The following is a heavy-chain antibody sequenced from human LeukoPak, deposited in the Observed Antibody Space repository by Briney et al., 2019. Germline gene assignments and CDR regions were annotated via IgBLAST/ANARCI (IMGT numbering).Heavy chain of an antibody. D-gene: IGHD2-8*02. CDR3: ARAGLVVIPDI. V-gene: IGHV1-2*02. CDR1: GYTFTDYY. J-gene: IGHJ4*02. Sequence: ASVKVSCKASGYTFTDYYMHWVRQAPGQGPEWMGWINPNSGDTNYAQKFQGRVTMTRGTSISTAYMELSRLRSDDTAVYYCARAGLVVIPDIWGQGTLVTVSS. CDR2: INPNSGDT.